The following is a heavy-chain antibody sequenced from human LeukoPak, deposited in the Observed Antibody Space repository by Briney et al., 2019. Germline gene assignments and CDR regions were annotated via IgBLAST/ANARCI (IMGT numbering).Heavy chain of an antibody. CDR2: MGDSGGST. V-gene: IGHV3-23*01. CDR3: AKGGIMQSSSPGLQYFDL. Sequence: AGGSLRLFCAASGFTFSSYAMSWVRQAPGKGLEWVSVMGDSGGSTYYAASMKGRLTTSRDNSKTTLYLQMNSLRAEDTAVYYCAKGGIMQSSSPGLQYFDLWGRGTLVSVSS. D-gene: IGHD6-6*01. J-gene: IGHJ2*01. CDR1: GFTFSSYA.